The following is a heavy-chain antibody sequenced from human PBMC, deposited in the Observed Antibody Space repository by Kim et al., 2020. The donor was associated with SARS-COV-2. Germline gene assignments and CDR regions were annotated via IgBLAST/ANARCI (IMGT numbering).Heavy chain of an antibody. D-gene: IGHD1-26*01. Sequence: GGSLRLSCAASGLTFSNYAISWVRQAPGKGLEWVSTISGSGTTTYYADSVKGRFTISRDNSKNTLYLQMNSLRAEDTAIYYCAKLVGATGVDYWGQGTLV. CDR1: GLTFSNYA. CDR3: AKLVGATGVDY. CDR2: ISGSGTTT. V-gene: IGHV3-23*01. J-gene: IGHJ4*02.